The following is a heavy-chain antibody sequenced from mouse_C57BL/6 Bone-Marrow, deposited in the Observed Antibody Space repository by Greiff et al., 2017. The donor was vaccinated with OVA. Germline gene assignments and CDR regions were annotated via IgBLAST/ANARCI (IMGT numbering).Heavy chain of an antibody. CDR1: GYTFTDYY. D-gene: IGHD2-4*01. CDR3: AYDDDGFAY. J-gene: IGHJ3*01. CDR2: INPNNGGT. Sequence: EVQLQQSGPELVKPGASVKISCKASGYTFTDYYMNWVKQSHGKSLEWIGDINPNNGGTSYNQKFKGKATLTVDKSSSTAYMELRSLTSEDSAVYYCAYDDDGFAYWGQGTLVTVSA. V-gene: IGHV1-26*01.